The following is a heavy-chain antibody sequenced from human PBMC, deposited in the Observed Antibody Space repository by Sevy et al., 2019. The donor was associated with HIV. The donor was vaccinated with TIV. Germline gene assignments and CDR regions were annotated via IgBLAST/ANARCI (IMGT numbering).Heavy chain of an antibody. Sequence: GGSLRLSCAASGFTFSDYAFHWVRQAPGKGLEWLAVMSFDGNKQYFADSVQGRFTISRDSLKNTVSLHMSSLRVEDTAVYFCARELLPGSYYYYMDVWGKGTTVTVSS. CDR3: ARELLPGSYYYYMDV. D-gene: IGHD2-15*01. CDR1: GFTFSDYA. CDR2: MSFDGNKQ. V-gene: IGHV3-30-3*01. J-gene: IGHJ6*03.